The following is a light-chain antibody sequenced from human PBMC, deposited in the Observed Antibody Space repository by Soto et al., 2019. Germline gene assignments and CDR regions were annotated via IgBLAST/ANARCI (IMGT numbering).Light chain of an antibody. CDR1: SSDVGGYNY. V-gene: IGLV2-14*01. Sequence: QSVLTQPASVSGSPGQSITISCAGTSSDVGGYNYVSWYQQHPGKAPKLMIYDVSNRPSGVSNRFSGSKSGNTASLTISGLQAEDEADYYCSSYTSSSTLPGVFGTGTKATVL. CDR2: DVS. J-gene: IGLJ1*01. CDR3: SSYTSSSTLPGV.